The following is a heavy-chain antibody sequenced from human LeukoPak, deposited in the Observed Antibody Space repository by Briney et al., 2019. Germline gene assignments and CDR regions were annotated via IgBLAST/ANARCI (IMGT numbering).Heavy chain of an antibody. V-gene: IGHV4-39*01. J-gene: IGHJ5*02. CDR1: GGSIGSSSYY. Sequence: SETLSLTCTVSGGSIGSSSYYWGWIRQPPGKGLEWIGSIYYSGSTYYNPSLKSRVTISVDTSKNQFSLKLSSVTAADTAVYYCARRFLGFGELLVTNKVWFDPWGQGTLVTVSS. CDR3: ARRFLGFGELLVTNKVWFDP. CDR2: IYYSGST. D-gene: IGHD3-10*01.